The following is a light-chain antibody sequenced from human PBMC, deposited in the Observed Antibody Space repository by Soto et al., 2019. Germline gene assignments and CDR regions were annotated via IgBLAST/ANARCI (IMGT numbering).Light chain of an antibody. J-gene: IGKJ1*01. CDR1: QSLDIN. Sequence: EIVLTQYPATLSVSPGERVTLSCRASQSLDINLAWYQQKPCQAPRLLIYGATTRATDMPGRFSGRGAGAEFTLTIRSLQSEDFAVYYCQQYRSWPRTFGQGTKVDIK. CDR2: GAT. V-gene: IGKV3-15*01. CDR3: QQYRSWPRT.